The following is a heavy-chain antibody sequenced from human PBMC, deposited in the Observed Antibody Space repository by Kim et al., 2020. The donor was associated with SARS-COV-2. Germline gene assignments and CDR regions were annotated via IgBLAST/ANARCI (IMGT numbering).Heavy chain of an antibody. D-gene: IGHD3-22*01. J-gene: IGHJ4*02. CDR1: GFTFSSYA. V-gene: IGHV3-23*01. Sequence: GGSLRLSCAASGFTFSSYAMSWVRQAPGKGLEWVSAISGSGGTTYYAASVKGWSTISRDTTKNTLYLQINILRADDTAVYYCAKAGTNYDRSGYCFDSWGQGALVTASS. CDR3: AKAGTNYDRSGYCFDS. CDR2: ISGSGGTT.